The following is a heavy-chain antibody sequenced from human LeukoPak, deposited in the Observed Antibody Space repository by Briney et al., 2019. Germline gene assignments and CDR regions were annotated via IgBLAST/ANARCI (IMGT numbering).Heavy chain of an antibody. V-gene: IGHV6-1*01. D-gene: IGHD6-19*01. J-gene: IGHJ4*02. CDR1: GDSVSSNSAA. Sequence: SQTLSLTCVISGDSVSSNSAAWNWIRQSPSRGLEWLGRTYYRSKWYSYSAVSVKSRIIINPDTSKNQFSLQLNSVTAADTAVYYCARFVVGQWLINYWGQGALVTVSS. CDR2: TYYRSKWYS. CDR3: ARFVVGQWLINY.